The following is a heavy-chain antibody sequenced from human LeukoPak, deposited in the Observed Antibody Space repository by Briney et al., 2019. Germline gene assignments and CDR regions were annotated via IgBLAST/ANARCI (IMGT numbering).Heavy chain of an antibody. CDR3: ASGGRYCSSTSCFDY. CDR1: GFTFSDYY. D-gene: IGHD2-2*01. CDR2: ISSSSSYT. V-gene: IGHV3-11*06. Sequence: GGSLRLSCAASGFTFSDYYMSWIRQAPGKGLEWVSYISSSSSYTNYADSVKGRFTISRDNAKNSLYLQMNSLRAEDTAVYCCASGGRYCSSTSCFDYWGQGTLVTVSS. J-gene: IGHJ4*02.